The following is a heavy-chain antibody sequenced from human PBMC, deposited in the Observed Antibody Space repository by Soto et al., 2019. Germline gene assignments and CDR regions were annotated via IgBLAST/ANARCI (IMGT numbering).Heavy chain of an antibody. J-gene: IGHJ3*02. V-gene: IGHV4-59*01. CDR2: IYYSGST. CDR3: ARGRRGIQLWNAFDI. D-gene: IGHD5-18*01. Sequence: SETLSLTCTVSGGSISSYYWSWIRQPPGKGLEWIGYIYYSGSTNYNPSLKSRVTISVDTSKNQFSLKLSSVTAADTAVYYCARGRRGIQLWNAFDIWGQGTMVTVSS. CDR1: GGSISSYY.